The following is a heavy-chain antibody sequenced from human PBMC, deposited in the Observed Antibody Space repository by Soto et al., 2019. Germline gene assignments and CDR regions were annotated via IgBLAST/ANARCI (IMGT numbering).Heavy chain of an antibody. V-gene: IGHV3-23*01. CDR2: ISGSGGST. D-gene: IGHD2-2*02. J-gene: IGHJ6*02. CDR3: AKSSCSSTSCYMDYYGMDV. Sequence: GGSLRLSCAASGFTFSTYWMDWVRQAPGKGLEWVSAISGSGGSTYYADSVKGRFTISRDNSKNTLYLQMNSLRAEDTAVYYCAKSSCSSTSCYMDYYGMDVWGQGTTVTVSS. CDR1: GFTFSTYW.